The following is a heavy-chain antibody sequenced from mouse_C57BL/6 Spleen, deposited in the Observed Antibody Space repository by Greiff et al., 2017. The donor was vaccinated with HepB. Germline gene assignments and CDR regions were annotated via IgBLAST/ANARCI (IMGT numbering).Heavy chain of an antibody. Sequence: QVQLQQSGAELMKPGASVKLSCKATGYTFTGYWIEWVKQRPGHGLEWIGEILPGSGSTNYNEKFKGKATFTADTSSNTAYMQLSSLTTEDSAIYYCARGPNYYGYDGDYFDYWGQGTTLTVSS. CDR1: GYTFTGYW. CDR2: ILPGSGST. D-gene: IGHD2-2*01. CDR3: ARGPNYYGYDGDYFDY. V-gene: IGHV1-9*01. J-gene: IGHJ2*01.